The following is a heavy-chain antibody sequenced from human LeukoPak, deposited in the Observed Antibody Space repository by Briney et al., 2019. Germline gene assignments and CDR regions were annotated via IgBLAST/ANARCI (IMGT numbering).Heavy chain of an antibody. Sequence: GGSLRLSCAASGFTFSSYGMPWVRQAPGKGLEWVAVISYDGSNKYYADSVKGRFTISRDNSKNTLYLQMNSLRAEDTAVYYCAKEMLWFGELLSQDYWGQGTLVTVSS. V-gene: IGHV3-30*18. CDR1: GFTFSSYG. D-gene: IGHD3-10*01. J-gene: IGHJ4*02. CDR3: AKEMLWFGELLSQDY. CDR2: ISYDGSNK.